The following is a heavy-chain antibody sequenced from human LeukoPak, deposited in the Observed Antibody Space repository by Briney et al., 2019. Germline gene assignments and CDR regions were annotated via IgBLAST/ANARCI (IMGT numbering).Heavy chain of an antibody. CDR2: ISYDGNKE. D-gene: IGHD3-22*01. V-gene: IGHV3-30*18. J-gene: IGHJ4*02. CDR3: VKDRTGYFYDSSGYYFDH. CDR1: GFNFSTYG. Sequence: GGSLRLSCAASGFNFSTYGMHWVRQAPGKGLQWVAVISYDGNKEYYADSVKGRFTISRDNSKNTLYLQMNSLRVEDTAVYHCVKDRTGYFYDSSGYYFDHWGQGTLVTVSS.